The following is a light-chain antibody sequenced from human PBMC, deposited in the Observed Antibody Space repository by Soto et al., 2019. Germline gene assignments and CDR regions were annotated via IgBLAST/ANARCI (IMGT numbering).Light chain of an antibody. V-gene: IGLV1-44*01. CDR3: AACDDSLNGYV. CDR1: SSNIGSNT. Sequence: QSVLTQPPSASGTPGQRVTISWSGSSSNIGSNTVNWYQQLPGTAPKLLIYSNNQRPSGVSDRFSGSKSGTSASLAISGLQSEDEADYYCAACDDSLNGYVFGTGTKLTVL. J-gene: IGLJ1*01. CDR2: SNN.